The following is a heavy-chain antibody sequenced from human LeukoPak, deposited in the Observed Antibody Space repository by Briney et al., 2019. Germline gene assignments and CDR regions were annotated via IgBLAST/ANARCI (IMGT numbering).Heavy chain of an antibody. J-gene: IGHJ4*02. CDR3: ARVYDRRGSYLAL. CDR2: INHSGST. D-gene: IGHD3-22*01. V-gene: IGHV4-34*01. CDR1: GGSFSDYY. Sequence: SETLSLSCAVYGGSFSDYYCTWIRQPPGKGLEWIGEINHSGSTNYNPSLKSRVTLSADTSKSQFSLKVNSVTAADTAVYYCARVYDRRGSYLALWAEGPLVTVSS.